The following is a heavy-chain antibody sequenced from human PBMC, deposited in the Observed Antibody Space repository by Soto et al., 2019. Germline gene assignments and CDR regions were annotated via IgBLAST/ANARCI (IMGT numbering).Heavy chain of an antibody. D-gene: IGHD3-22*01. CDR1: GGSISSYY. CDR3: ARGTPSPLIVRNSSAPWLDP. V-gene: IGHV4-59*08. Sequence: SETLSLTCTVSGGSISSYYWSWIRQPPGKGLEWIGYMYYGGRTNYNPSLKSRVTISIDTSKMQVSLKLSSVTAADTVVYFCARGTPSPLIVRNSSAPWLDPWGEATLVTLTS. J-gene: IGHJ5*02. CDR2: MYYGGRT.